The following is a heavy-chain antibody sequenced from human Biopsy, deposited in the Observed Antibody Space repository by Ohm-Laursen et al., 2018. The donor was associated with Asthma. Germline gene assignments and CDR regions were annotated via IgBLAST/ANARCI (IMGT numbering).Heavy chain of an antibody. CDR1: GFTFGDYW. J-gene: IGHJ1*01. CDR3: ARTFHFWSPYHAEHHQL. CDR2: IKHDGSEK. D-gene: IGHD3-3*02. Sequence: SLRLSCAASGFTFGDYWMSWVRQVPGKGLEWVANIKHDGSEKNHVDSLKGRFTISRDNAKNSLYLQMNSLRAEDTAVYYCARTFHFWSPYHAEHHQLWGQGTLVTVPS. V-gene: IGHV3-7*01.